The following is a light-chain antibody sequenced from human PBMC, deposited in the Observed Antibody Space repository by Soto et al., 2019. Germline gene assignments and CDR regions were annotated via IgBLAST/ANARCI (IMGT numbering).Light chain of an antibody. Sequence: QAVVTQPPSVSGAPGPRVTISCTGSSSNIGAGYDVHWYQQLPGRAPKLLIYGNTNRPSGVPDRFSGSKSGTSASLAITGLQAEDEADYYCLSFDSSLSVVFGGGTQLTVL. CDR3: LSFDSSLSVV. CDR1: SSNIGAGYD. J-gene: IGLJ2*01. V-gene: IGLV1-40*01. CDR2: GNT.